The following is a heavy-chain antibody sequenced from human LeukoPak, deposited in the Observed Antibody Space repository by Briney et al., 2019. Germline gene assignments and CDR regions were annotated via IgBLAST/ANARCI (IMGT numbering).Heavy chain of an antibody. CDR2: IYYSGRT. CDR1: GGSISDYY. D-gene: IGHD5-18*01. J-gene: IGHJ4*02. CDR3: ARGQKYRSGYTVTELGSGYFDY. V-gene: IGHV4-59*01. Sequence: SETLSLTCIISGGSISDYYWGWIRQPPGKGLEWIGYIYYSGRTSYNPSLKSRVTISVDTSKNQFSLRLSSVTAADTAVYYCARGQKYRSGYTVTELGSGYFDYWGQGTLVTVSS.